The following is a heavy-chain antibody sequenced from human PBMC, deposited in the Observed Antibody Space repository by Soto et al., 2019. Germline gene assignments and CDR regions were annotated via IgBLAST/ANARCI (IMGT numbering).Heavy chain of an antibody. CDR3: ARDSGRIAAAAYPQNY. D-gene: IGHD6-13*01. J-gene: IGHJ4*02. CDR1: GFTFSTYS. CDR2: ISSSSSYI. V-gene: IGHV3-21*01. Sequence: SLRLSCAASGFTFSTYSMNWVRQAPGKGLEWVSSISSSSSYIYYADSVKGRFTISRDNAKNSLYLQMNSLRAEDTAVYYCARDSGRIAAAAYPQNYWGLGTLVTVSS.